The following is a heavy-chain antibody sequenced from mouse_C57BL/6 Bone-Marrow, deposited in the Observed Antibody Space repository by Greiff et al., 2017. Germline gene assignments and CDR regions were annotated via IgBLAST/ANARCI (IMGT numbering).Heavy chain of an antibody. CDR3: ARWGAYIWYFDV. CDR1: GYTFTSYW. Sequence: QVQLKQPGAELVMPGASVKLSCKASGYTFTSYWMHWVKQRPGQGLEWIGEIDPSDSSTNYNQKFKGKSTLTVDKSSSTAYMQLSSLTSEDSAVYYCARWGAYIWYFDVWGTGTTVTVSS. J-gene: IGHJ1*03. CDR2: IDPSDSST. V-gene: IGHV1-69*01. D-gene: IGHD6-5*01.